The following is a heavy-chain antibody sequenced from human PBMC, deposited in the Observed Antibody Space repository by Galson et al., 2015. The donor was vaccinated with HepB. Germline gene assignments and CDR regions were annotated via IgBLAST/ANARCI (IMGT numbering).Heavy chain of an antibody. Sequence: ISGDSVSSNLFTWNWIRQSPSRGLEWLGRTYYRSKWQNDYAVSLTSRITINPDTSKNQFSPHLNSVTPEDTAVYYCARVEGGLFVTWGQGTMVTVSS. CDR2: TYYRSKWQN. CDR1: GDSVSSNLFT. V-gene: IGHV6-1*01. CDR3: ARVEGGLFVT. J-gene: IGHJ3*02. D-gene: IGHD3-16*01.